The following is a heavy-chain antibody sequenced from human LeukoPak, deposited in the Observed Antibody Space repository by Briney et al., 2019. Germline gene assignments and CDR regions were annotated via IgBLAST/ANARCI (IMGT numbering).Heavy chain of an antibody. CDR3: ARGGSSWLGY. J-gene: IGHJ4*02. D-gene: IGHD6-13*01. Sequence: GSVKVSCKTSGYTFTDYYIHWVRQAPGQGPEWMGWINPNSGGTNYAQKFQGRVTMTRDTSISTAYMELSRLRSDDTAVYYCARGGSSWLGYWGQGTLVTVSS. CDR2: INPNSGGT. V-gene: IGHV1-2*02. CDR1: GYTFTDYY.